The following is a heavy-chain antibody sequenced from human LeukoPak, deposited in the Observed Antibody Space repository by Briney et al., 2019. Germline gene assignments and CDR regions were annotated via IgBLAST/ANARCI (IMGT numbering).Heavy chain of an antibody. J-gene: IGHJ4*02. Sequence: SETLSLTCTVSGGSISSYYWNWIRQPPGKGLEWIGYIYDSGSTNYNPSLKSRITISIDTSKNQFSLKLSSVTAADTAVYYCAREGSRTYSGRYRAFDYWGQGTLVTVSS. CDR1: GGSISSYY. CDR2: IYDSGST. CDR3: AREGSRTYSGRYRAFDY. D-gene: IGHD1-26*01. V-gene: IGHV4-59*01.